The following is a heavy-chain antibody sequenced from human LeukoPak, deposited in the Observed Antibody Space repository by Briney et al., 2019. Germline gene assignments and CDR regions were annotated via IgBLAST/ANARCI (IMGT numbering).Heavy chain of an antibody. CDR2: INHNGNVN. CDR1: GFTFTNAW. Sequence: GGSLRLSCKASGFTFTNAWMNWARKAPGKGLEWVASINHNGNVNYYVDSVKGRFTISRDNAKNSLYLQMGNLRAEDTAVYFCARGGGLDVWGQGATVTVSS. V-gene: IGHV3-7*03. D-gene: IGHD3-16*01. J-gene: IGHJ6*02. CDR3: ARGGGLDV.